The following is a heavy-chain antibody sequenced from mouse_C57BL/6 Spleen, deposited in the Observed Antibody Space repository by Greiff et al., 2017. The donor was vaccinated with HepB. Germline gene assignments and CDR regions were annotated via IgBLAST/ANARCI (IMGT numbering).Heavy chain of an antibody. D-gene: IGHD4-1*01. V-gene: IGHV1-82*01. J-gene: IGHJ4*01. CDR1: GYAFSSSW. CDR3: EREKLGRDYAMDY. Sequence: VQLQQSGPELVKPGASVKISCKASGYAFSSSWMNWVKQRPGKGLVWIGRIYPGDGDTNNNGKFKGKATLTADKYSSTAYMQLSSQTSEDSAVYVCEREKLGRDYAMDYWGQGTSVTVSS. CDR2: IYPGDGDT.